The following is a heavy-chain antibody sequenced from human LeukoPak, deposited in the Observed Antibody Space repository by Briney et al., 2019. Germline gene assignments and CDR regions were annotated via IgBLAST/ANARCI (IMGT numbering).Heavy chain of an antibody. V-gene: IGHV5-51*03. CDR1: GYSFTNYW. D-gene: IGHD1-1*01. J-gene: IGHJ4*02. CDR2: INPSNSDT. CDR3: ARAWNFDY. Sequence: SGEFPQISCKGSGYSFTNYWIAWVRQMPGRGLEWMVIINPSNSDTRNSPSFQGQVTISADKSISTAYLQWSSLKASDSAMYYCARAWNFDYWGQGTLVTVSS.